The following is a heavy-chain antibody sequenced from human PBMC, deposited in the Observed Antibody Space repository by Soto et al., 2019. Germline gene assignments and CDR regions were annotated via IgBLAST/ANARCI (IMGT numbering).Heavy chain of an antibody. D-gene: IGHD2-15*01. V-gene: IGHV4-59*01. CDR3: ARGQHCSGGSCYTFFDY. Sequence: QVQLQESGPGLVKPSETLSLTCTVSGGSISSYYWSWIRQPPGKGLEWIGYIYYSGSTNYNPSLMSRVTISVATSKNQVSLKLSSVTAADTAVYYCARGQHCSGGSCYTFFDYWGQGPLVTVSS. CDR1: GGSISSYY. CDR2: IYYSGST. J-gene: IGHJ4*02.